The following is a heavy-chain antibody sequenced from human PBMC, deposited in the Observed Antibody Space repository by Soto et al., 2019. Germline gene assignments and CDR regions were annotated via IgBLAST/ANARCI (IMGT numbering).Heavy chain of an antibody. J-gene: IGHJ4*02. V-gene: IGHV4-31*03. Sequence: PSETLSLTCTVSGGSISSGGYYWSWIRQHPGKGLEWIGYIYYSGSTYYNPSLKSRVTISVDTSKNQFSLKLSSVTAADTAVYYCASYAYYYDSSGYSPLFDYWGQGTLVTVSS. CDR3: ASYAYYYDSSGYSPLFDY. CDR1: GGSISSGGYY. D-gene: IGHD3-22*01. CDR2: IYYSGST.